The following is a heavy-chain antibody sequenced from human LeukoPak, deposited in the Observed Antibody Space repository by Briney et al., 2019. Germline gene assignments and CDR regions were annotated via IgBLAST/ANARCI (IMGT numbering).Heavy chain of an antibody. CDR2: IYYSGTT. V-gene: IGHV4-39*01. CDR3: ARHPPVSSSWYPLDY. D-gene: IGHD6-13*01. Sequence: SETLSLTCTVSGGSIGSSSDYWGWIRQSPGKGLEWIGSIYYSGTTYYNPSLMSRVTISVDTSKNHFSLRLSSVTAADTAVYYCARHPPVSSSWYPLDYWGQGTLVTVSS. J-gene: IGHJ4*02. CDR1: GGSIGSSSDY.